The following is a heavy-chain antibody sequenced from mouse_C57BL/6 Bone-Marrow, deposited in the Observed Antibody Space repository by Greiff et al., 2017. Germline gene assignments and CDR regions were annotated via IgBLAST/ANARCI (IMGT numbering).Heavy chain of an antibody. Sequence: VQLQQSGAELVRPGASVKLSCTASGFNIKDDYMHWVKQRPEQGLEWIGWIDPENGDTEYASKFQGKATITADTSSNTAYLQLSSLTSEDTAVYYCTTGSLYYYAMYYWGQGTSVTVSS. CDR1: GFNIKDDY. V-gene: IGHV14-4*01. CDR3: TTGSLYYYAMYY. J-gene: IGHJ4*01. CDR2: IDPENGDT. D-gene: IGHD6-5*01.